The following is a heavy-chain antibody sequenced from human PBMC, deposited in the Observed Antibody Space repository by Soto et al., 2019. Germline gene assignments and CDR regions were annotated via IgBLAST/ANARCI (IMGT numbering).Heavy chain of an antibody. J-gene: IGHJ6*02. CDR3: ARDEGLHSSPLTYYYYGMDV. Sequence: SVKVSCKASGGTFSSYAISWVRQAPGQGLEWMGGIIPIFGTANYAQKFQGRVTITADESTSTAYMELSSLRSEDTAVYYCARDEGLHSSPLTYYYYGMDVWGQGTTVTVSS. D-gene: IGHD6-13*01. CDR2: IIPIFGTA. V-gene: IGHV1-69*13. CDR1: GGTFSSYA.